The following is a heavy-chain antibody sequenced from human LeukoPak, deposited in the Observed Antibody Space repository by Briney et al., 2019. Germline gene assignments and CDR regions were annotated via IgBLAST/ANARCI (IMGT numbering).Heavy chain of an antibody. V-gene: IGHV3-23*01. CDR1: GFTFSSYA. CDR2: ISGSGGST. J-gene: IGHJ4*02. Sequence: GGSLRLSCAASGFTFSSYAMSWVRQAPGKGLEWVSAISGSGGSTYYADSVKGRFTISRDNSKNTLYLQMNSLRAEDTAVYYCSKSLGELLRSFDYWGQGTLVTVSS. CDR3: SKSLGELLRSFDY. D-gene: IGHD1-26*01.